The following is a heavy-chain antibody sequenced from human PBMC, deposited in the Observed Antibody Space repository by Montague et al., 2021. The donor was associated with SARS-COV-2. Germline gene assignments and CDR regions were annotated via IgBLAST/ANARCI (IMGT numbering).Heavy chain of an antibody. CDR1: GGSISSYY. Sequence: SETLSLTCTVSGGSISSYYWSWIRQPAGKGLEWIGRIYPSGSTKYNSSLKSRVTMSVDTSKNQFYLKLSSVTAADTAVYYCSRDHITVLFMVYYYGMDVWGQGTTVTVSS. J-gene: IGHJ6*02. CDR2: IYPSGST. CDR3: SRDHITVLFMVYYYGMDV. D-gene: IGHD2-8*02. V-gene: IGHV4-4*07.